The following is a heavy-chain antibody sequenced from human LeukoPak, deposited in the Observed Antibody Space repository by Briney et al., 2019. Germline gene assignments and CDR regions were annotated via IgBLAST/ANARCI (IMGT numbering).Heavy chain of an antibody. Sequence: GGSLRLSCAASEFTFSSYAMSWVRQAPGKGLEWVSAISGSGGSTYYADSVKGRFTISRDNAKNSLSLQMNSLRAEDTAVYYCARGPYSSGWYYFDYWGQGTLVTVSS. J-gene: IGHJ4*02. D-gene: IGHD6-19*01. V-gene: IGHV3-23*01. CDR1: EFTFSSYA. CDR3: ARGPYSSGWYYFDY. CDR2: ISGSGGST.